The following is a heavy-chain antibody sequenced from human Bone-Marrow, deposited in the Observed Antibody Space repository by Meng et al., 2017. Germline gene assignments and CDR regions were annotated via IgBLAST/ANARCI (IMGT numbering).Heavy chain of an antibody. CDR3: ARELGMDAFDL. Sequence: SVKVSCKASGLTFTSSAVQWVRQARGQRLEWIGWIVVGSGNTGYAQKFQGRVTMTRNTSISTAYMELRSLRSEDTAVYYCARELGMDAFDLWGQGTMVTVSS. V-gene: IGHV1-58*01. J-gene: IGHJ3*01. CDR1: GLTFTSSA. D-gene: IGHD7-27*01. CDR2: IVVGSGNT.